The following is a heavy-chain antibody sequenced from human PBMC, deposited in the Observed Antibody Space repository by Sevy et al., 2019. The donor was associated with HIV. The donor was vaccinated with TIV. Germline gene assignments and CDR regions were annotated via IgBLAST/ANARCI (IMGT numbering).Heavy chain of an antibody. Sequence: SETLSLTCIVSGASMSSSRYYWGWIRQSPGKGLEWIGSIYYSGSTYYNPSLESRVTITVDTSKNQFPLRLTSVTAADTAIYYCARPRTAGAHRGGLDYFDPWGQGTLVTVSS. CDR2: IYYSGST. D-gene: IGHD6-13*01. J-gene: IGHJ5*02. CDR1: GASMSSSRYY. CDR3: ARPRTAGAHRGGLDYFDP. V-gene: IGHV4-39*06.